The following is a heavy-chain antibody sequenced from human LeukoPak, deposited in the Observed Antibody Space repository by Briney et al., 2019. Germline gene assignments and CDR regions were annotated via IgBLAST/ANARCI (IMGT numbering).Heavy chain of an antibody. Sequence: SETLSLTCTVSGGSISSYYWSWIRQPAGKGLEWIGRIYTSGSTNHNPSLKSRVTMSVDTSKNQFSLKLSSVTAADTAVYYCASGSLGYCSGGSCYSDDYWGQGTLVTVSS. CDR2: IYTSGST. J-gene: IGHJ4*02. V-gene: IGHV4-4*07. CDR1: GGSISSYY. D-gene: IGHD2-15*01. CDR3: ASGSLGYCSGGSCYSDDY.